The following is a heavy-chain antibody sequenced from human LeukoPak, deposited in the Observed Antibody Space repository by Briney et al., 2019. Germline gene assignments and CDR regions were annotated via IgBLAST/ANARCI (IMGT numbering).Heavy chain of an antibody. Sequence: GGSLRLSCAASGFTFRSHAMSWVRQAPGKGLEWVSAISGSGGSTYYADSVKGRFTISRDNSKNTLYLQMNSLRAEDTAVYYCAKGNDFWSVGSPPDSWGQGTLVTVSS. D-gene: IGHD3-3*01. J-gene: IGHJ4*02. CDR2: ISGSGGST. CDR1: GFTFRSHA. V-gene: IGHV3-23*01. CDR3: AKGNDFWSVGSPPDS.